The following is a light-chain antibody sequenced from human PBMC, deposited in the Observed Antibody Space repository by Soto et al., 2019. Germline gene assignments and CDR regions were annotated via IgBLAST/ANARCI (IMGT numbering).Light chain of an antibody. V-gene: IGKV3-20*01. J-gene: IGKJ3*01. Sequence: VVLTQSPATLSLSPGDTATLSCRASRHVYINAVAWYQQKPGRTPTLLCSGASPRATDIPDRFSATVSGTDVSLTSSSVEPEDAADDYCLHDGAAPITFGPGTRVEI. CDR3: LHDGAAPIT. CDR2: GAS. CDR1: RHVYINA.